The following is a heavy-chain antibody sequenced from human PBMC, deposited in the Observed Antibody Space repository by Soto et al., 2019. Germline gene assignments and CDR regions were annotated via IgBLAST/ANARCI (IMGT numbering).Heavy chain of an antibody. J-gene: IGHJ1*01. CDR3: AKEFQWLVVYFQH. Sequence: PGKGLEWVSAISGSGGSTYYADSVKGRFTISRDNSKNTLYLQMNSLRAEDTAVYYCAKEFQWLVVYFQHWGQGTLVTVSS. CDR2: ISGSGGST. V-gene: IGHV3-23*01. D-gene: IGHD6-19*01.